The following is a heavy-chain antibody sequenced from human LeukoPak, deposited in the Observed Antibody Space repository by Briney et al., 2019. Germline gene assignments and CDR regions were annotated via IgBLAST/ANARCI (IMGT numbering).Heavy chain of an antibody. J-gene: IGHJ4*02. CDR3: ARDLASTYYDFWSGSSYFDY. D-gene: IGHD3-3*01. V-gene: IGHV1-18*01. CDR1: GYTFTSYG. Sequence: GASVKVSRKASGYTFTSYGISWVRQAPGQGLEWMGWISAYNGNTNYAQKLQGRVTMTTDTSTSTAYMELRSLRSDDTAVYYCARDLASTYYDFWSGSSYFDYWGQGTLVTVSS. CDR2: ISAYNGNT.